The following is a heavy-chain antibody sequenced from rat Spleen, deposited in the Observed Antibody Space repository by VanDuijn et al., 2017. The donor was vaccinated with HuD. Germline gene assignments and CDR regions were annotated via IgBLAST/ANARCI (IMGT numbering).Heavy chain of an antibody. CDR2: ISYDGSST. Sequence: EVQLVESGGGLVQPGRSMKLSCAASGFTFSNYDMAWVRQAPKKGLEWVATISYDGSSTNYRDSVKGRFTISRDNAKSTLYLQMDSLRSEDTATYYCARATYGPFDYWGQGVMVTVSS. J-gene: IGHJ2*01. CDR3: ARATYGPFDY. D-gene: IGHD1-3*01. V-gene: IGHV5-7*01. CDR1: GFTFSNYD.